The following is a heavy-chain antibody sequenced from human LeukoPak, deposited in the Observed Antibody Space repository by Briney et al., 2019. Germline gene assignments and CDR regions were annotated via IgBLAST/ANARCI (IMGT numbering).Heavy chain of an antibody. CDR3: ARVELAPYYYYMDV. J-gene: IGHJ6*03. CDR2: ISSSGSTI. V-gene: IGHV3-48*03. Sequence: GGSLRLSCAASGFSISSYEMNWVRQAPGKGLEWVSYISSSGSTIYYADSVKGRFTISRDNAKNSLSLQMNSLIAEDTAVYYCARVELAPYYYYMDVWGKGTTVTVSS. CDR1: GFSISSYE. D-gene: IGHD1-7*01.